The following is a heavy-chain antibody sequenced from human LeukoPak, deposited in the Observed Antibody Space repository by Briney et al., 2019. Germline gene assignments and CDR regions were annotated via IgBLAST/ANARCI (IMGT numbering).Heavy chain of an antibody. CDR1: GGSISSSSYY. V-gene: IGHV4-39*07. J-gene: IGHJ4*02. CDR3: ARGVNSSPARNFDY. CDR2: IYHSGST. Sequence: SETLSLTCTVSGGSISSSSYYWGWIRQPPGKGLEWIGSIYHSGSTNYNPSLKSRVTISVDTSKNQFSLKLSSVTAADTAVYYCARGVNSSPARNFDYWGQGTLVTVSS. D-gene: IGHD6-13*01.